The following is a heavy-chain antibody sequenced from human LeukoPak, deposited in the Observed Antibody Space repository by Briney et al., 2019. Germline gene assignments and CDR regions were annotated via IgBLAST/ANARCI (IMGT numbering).Heavy chain of an antibody. D-gene: IGHD6-13*01. Sequence: GESLKISCKGSGYSFSSYWIGWVRQMPGKGLEWMGIIYPGDSDTRYSPFFQGQVTISADKSISTAYLQWSSLKASDTAMYYCASPTLGYYYGMDVWGQGTTVTVSS. J-gene: IGHJ6*02. CDR1: GYSFSSYW. CDR3: ASPTLGYYYGMDV. CDR2: IYPGDSDT. V-gene: IGHV5-51*01.